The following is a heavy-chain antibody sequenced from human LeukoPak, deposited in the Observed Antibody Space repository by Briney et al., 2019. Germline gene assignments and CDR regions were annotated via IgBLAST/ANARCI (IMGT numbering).Heavy chain of an antibody. Sequence: QPGGSLRLSCEVSGFIFTNHALSWVRQAPGEGLEWVSSITGNGKNTYYADSVKGRFTISRDNSKNTLYLQMNSLRAEDTAVYYCARDLSVTMIVVVILDYWGQGTLVTVSS. J-gene: IGHJ4*02. CDR2: ITGNGKNT. V-gene: IGHV3-23*01. CDR1: GFIFTNHA. D-gene: IGHD3-22*01. CDR3: ARDLSVTMIVVVILDY.